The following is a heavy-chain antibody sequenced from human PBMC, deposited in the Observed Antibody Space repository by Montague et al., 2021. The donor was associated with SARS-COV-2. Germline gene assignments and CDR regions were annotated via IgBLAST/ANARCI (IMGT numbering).Heavy chain of an antibody. J-gene: IGHJ6*02. CDR3: ARGGGNSADYYNYTMDV. Sequence: SETLSLTCTVSGGSISSYYWTWIRPPPGKGLESIGYIYHNGSTKYNPSLKSRVTISVDTSKNQFSLKLSSVSVADTAVYYCARGGGNSADYYNYTMDVWGQGTTVTVFS. V-gene: IGHV4-59*01. D-gene: IGHD4-23*01. CDR1: GGSISSYY. CDR2: IYHNGST.